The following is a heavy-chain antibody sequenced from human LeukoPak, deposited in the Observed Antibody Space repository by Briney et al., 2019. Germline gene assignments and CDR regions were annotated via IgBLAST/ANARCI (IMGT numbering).Heavy chain of an antibody. CDR2: ISTSGGST. Sequence: GGSLRLSCAASGFTFSNYAMTWVRQAPGKGLEWVSAISTSGGSTNYADSVKGRFTISRDNSKNTLHLQMNSLRAEDTAVYYCAKGGGSSWPIDYWGQGTLVTVSS. V-gene: IGHV3-23*01. D-gene: IGHD6-13*01. J-gene: IGHJ4*02. CDR3: AKGGGSSWPIDY. CDR1: GFTFSNYA.